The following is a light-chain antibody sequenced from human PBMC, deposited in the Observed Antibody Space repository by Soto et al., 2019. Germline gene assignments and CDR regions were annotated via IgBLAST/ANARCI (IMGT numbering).Light chain of an antibody. CDR2: DAS. CDR3: QRRSNWPGT. V-gene: IGKV3-11*01. CDR1: QSISRY. Sequence: EFVLTQSPCTLSLSPGERATLSCRASQSISRYLAWYQQKPGKAPRLLIYDASNWATGIPARFSGSGSGTEFTLTISSLEPEDFAVYYCQRRSNWPGTFGQGTKVDIK. J-gene: IGKJ1*01.